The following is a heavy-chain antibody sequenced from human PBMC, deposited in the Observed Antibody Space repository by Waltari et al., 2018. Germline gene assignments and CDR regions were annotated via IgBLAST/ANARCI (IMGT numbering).Heavy chain of an antibody. J-gene: IGHJ4*02. D-gene: IGHD2-21*02. CDR2: IYYSGGP. CDR3: AGAKGGVVTPPFIDY. CDR1: GGSISSYY. Sequence: QVQLQESGPGLVKPSETLSLTCTVSGGSISSYYWSWIRQPPGKGLEWIGYIYYSGGPNYNPPLHSRVTISVDTSKNQFSRKLSSVTAADTAVYYCAGAKGGVVTPPFIDYWGQGTLVTVSS. V-gene: IGHV4-59*01.